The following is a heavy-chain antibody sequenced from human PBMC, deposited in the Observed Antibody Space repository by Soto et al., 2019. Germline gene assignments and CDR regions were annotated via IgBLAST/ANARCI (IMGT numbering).Heavy chain of an antibody. J-gene: IGHJ4*02. CDR3: ARSPRSSPYFDY. V-gene: IGHV5-51*01. CDR1: GYTFSNFW. Sequence: GESLKISCQCSGYTFSNFWIGWVRQLPGKGLEWMGIIYPGDHETRYSPSFHGRVTISADKSINTAYLQWNSLEASDTAFYFCARSPRSSPYFDYWGQGALVTVSS. CDR2: IYPGDHET. D-gene: IGHD6-13*01.